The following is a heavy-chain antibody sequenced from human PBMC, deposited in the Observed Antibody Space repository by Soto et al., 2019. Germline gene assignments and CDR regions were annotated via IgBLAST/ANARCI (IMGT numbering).Heavy chain of an antibody. D-gene: IGHD3-22*01. J-gene: IGHJ4*02. CDR2: IWYDGSNK. Sequence: QVQLVESGGGVVQPGRSLRLSCAASGFTFSSYGMHWVRQAPGKGLEWVAVIWYDGSNKYYADSVKGRFTISRDNSKNTLYLQMNSLRAEDTAVYYCARDSSGDHDYWGQGTLVTVSS. V-gene: IGHV3-33*01. CDR1: GFTFSSYG. CDR3: ARDSSGDHDY.